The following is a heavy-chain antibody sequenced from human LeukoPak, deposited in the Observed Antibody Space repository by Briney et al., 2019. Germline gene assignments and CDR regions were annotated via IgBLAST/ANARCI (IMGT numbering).Heavy chain of an antibody. D-gene: IGHD3-9*01. V-gene: IGHV4-34*01. CDR2: INHNGST. CDR3: ATGYFYYFDY. J-gene: IGHJ4*02. CDR1: GGSFSGYY. Sequence: SETLSLTCAVYGGSFSGYYWSWIRQPPGKGLEWIGEINHNGSTNYNPSLKSRVTISVDTSKNQFSLKLSSVTAADTAVYYCATGYFYYFDYWGQGTLVTVSS.